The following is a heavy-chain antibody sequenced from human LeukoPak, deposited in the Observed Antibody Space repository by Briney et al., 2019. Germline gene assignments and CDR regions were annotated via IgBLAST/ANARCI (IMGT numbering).Heavy chain of an antibody. J-gene: IGHJ4*02. CDR2: IDNEGSST. D-gene: IGHD5-18*01. Sequence: PGGSLRLSCAASGFTFSSYWMHWVRQAPGKGLVWVSRIDNEGSSTSYADSVKGRFTISRDNAKNRLYVQMNSLRVEDTAVYYCATGSGLWSPAWWGQGTLVTVSS. CDR1: GFTFSSYW. CDR3: ATGSGLWSPAW. V-gene: IGHV3-74*01.